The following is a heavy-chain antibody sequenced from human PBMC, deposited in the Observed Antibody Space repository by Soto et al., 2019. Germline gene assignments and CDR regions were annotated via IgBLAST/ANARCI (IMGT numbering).Heavy chain of an antibody. CDR2: IYHSGST. Sequence: QVQLQESGPGLVKPSGTLSLTCAVSGGSISSSNWWSWVRQPPGKGLEGIGEIYHSGSTNYNPSLTSRVTIAVDKSKNQFSLKLSSVTAADTAVYYCARVTWAAQVLGMDVWGQGTTVTVSS. J-gene: IGHJ6*02. D-gene: IGHD1-26*01. CDR3: ARVTWAAQVLGMDV. V-gene: IGHV4-4*02. CDR1: GGSISSSNW.